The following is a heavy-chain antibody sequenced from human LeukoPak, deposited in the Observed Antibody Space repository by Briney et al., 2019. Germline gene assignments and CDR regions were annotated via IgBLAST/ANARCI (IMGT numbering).Heavy chain of an antibody. CDR3: AKDPSNYDILTGYSYYMDV. J-gene: IGHJ6*03. CDR2: IRYDGSNK. CDR1: GFTFSSYG. D-gene: IGHD3-9*01. V-gene: IGHV3-30*02. Sequence: GGSLRLSCAASGFTFSSYGMHWVRQAPGKGLEWVAFIRYDGSNKYYADSVKGRFTISRDNSKNTLYLQMNSLRAEDTAVYYCAKDPSNYDILTGYSYYMDVWGKGTTVTISS.